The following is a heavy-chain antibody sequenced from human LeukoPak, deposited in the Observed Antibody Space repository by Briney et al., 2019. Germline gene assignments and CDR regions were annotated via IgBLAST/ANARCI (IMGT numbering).Heavy chain of an antibody. V-gene: IGHV3-33*01. Sequence: PGGSLRLSCAASGFTFSDSGMHWVRQAPGKGLEWVAVICYDGSNKYYADSVKGRFTISRDNSKNTLYLQMNSLRAEDTAVYYCARDSGVGGVIINRKPLDYWGQGTLVTVSS. J-gene: IGHJ4*02. CDR1: GFTFSDSG. CDR2: ICYDGSNK. D-gene: IGHD3-10*01. CDR3: ARDSGVGGVIINRKPLDY.